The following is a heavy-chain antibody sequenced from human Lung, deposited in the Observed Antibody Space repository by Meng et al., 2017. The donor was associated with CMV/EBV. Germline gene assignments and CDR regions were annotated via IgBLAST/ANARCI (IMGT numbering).Heavy chain of an antibody. CDR2: ISYDGTHK. V-gene: IGHV3-30*18. CDR3: AKDQSQALGAGRYFDS. CDR1: GFTFSYSG. J-gene: IGHJ4*02. Sequence: SGFTFSYSGMHWVRQAPGKGLDWVALISYDGTHKYYADSVKGRFTILRDNAKNTLSLQMDSLRPDDAAVYFCAKDQSQALGAGRYFDSWGQGTLVTVSS. D-gene: IGHD3-16*01.